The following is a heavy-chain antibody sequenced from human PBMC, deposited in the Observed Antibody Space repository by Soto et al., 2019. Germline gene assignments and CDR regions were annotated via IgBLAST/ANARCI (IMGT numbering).Heavy chain of an antibody. CDR3: ARPLWRDDYNWGYFDL. V-gene: IGHV3-30-3*01. CDR2: ISYDGSNK. J-gene: IGHJ2*01. CDR1: GFTFSSYA. Sequence: GGSLRLSCAASGFTFSSYAMHWVRQAPGKGLEWVAVISYDGSNKYYADSVKGRFTISRDNSKNTLYLRMNSLGTEDTAVYYCARPLWRDDYNWGYFDLWGRGTLVTVSS. D-gene: IGHD4-4*01.